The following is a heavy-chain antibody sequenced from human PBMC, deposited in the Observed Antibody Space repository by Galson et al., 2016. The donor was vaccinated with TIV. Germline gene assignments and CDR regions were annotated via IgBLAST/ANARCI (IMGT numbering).Heavy chain of an antibody. D-gene: IGHD3-9*01. CDR2: VRYDGNEI. V-gene: IGHV3-30*02. CDR3: ARPGHFDWLHYFDS. Sequence: SLRLSCAATGFTFSNYGVYWVRQAPGKGLEWVTFVRYDGNEIYYADSVKGRFTISRDNSKNMLYLQLNSLRPEDTALYYCARPGHFDWLHYFDSWGQGTLVTVSS. CDR1: GFTFSNYG. J-gene: IGHJ4*01.